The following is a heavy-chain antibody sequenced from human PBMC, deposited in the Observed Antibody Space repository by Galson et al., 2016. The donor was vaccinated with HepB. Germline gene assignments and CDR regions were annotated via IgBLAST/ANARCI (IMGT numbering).Heavy chain of an antibody. V-gene: IGHV3-30-3*01. CDR1: GFTFTSYT. CDR2: ISYDGTNK. D-gene: IGHD2-21*02. Sequence: SLRLSCAASGFTFTSYTLHWVRQAPGEGLEWVSLISYDGTNKYNAGSVRGRFSISRDNSKSTLYLQMNTLKPEDTAVYYCARGLYCGGDCYGAFDVWGQGTLVAVSS. J-gene: IGHJ3*01. CDR3: ARGLYCGGDCYGAFDV.